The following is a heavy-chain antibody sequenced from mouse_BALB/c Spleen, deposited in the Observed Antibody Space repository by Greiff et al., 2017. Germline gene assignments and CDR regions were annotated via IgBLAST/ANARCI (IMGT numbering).Heavy chain of an antibody. J-gene: IGHJ1*01. CDR3: ARNRGSMIWYFDV. D-gene: IGHD2-3*01. Sequence: QVQLKESGPGLVQPSQSLSITCTVSGFSLTSYGVHWVRQSPGKGLEWLGVIWSGGSTDYNAAFISRLSISKDNSKSQVFFKMNSLQANDTAIYYCARNRGSMIWYFDVWGAGTTVTVSS. CDR2: IWSGGST. V-gene: IGHV2-2*02. CDR1: GFSLTSYG.